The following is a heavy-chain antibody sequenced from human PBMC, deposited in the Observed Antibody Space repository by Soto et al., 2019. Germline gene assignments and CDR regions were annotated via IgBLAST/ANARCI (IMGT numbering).Heavy chain of an antibody. CDR3: ARGTNYGDRYYYYYYGMDV. V-gene: IGHV4-34*01. Sequence: SETLSLTCAVYGGSFSGYYWSWIRQPPGKGLEWSGEINHSGSTNYNPSLKSRVTISVGTSKNQFSLKLSSVTAADTAVYYCARGTNYGDRYYYYYYGMDVWGQGTTVTVSS. CDR1: GGSFSGYY. J-gene: IGHJ6*02. D-gene: IGHD4-17*01. CDR2: INHSGST.